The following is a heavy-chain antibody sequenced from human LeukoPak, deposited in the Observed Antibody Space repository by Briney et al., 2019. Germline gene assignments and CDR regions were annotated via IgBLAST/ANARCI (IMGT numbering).Heavy chain of an antibody. J-gene: IGHJ6*02. CDR1: GFTLSTYT. CDR2: ISSSSSTI. CDR3: ARGPNLSVLRYFDWLSKAQEEGGLAFNYYYGMDV. D-gene: IGHD3-9*01. Sequence: PGGSLRLSCAASGFTLSTYTMNWVRQAPGKGLQWFSYISSSSSTIYYADSVKGRFTISRDNAKNSLYLQMNSLRDEDTAVYYCARGPNLSVLRYFDWLSKAQEEGGLAFNYYYGMDVWGQGTTVTVSS. V-gene: IGHV3-48*02.